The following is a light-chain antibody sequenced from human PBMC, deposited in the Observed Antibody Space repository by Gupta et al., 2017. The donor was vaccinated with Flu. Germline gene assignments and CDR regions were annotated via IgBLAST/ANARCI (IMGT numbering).Light chain of an antibody. CDR2: VTS. Sequence: LLSSVGGAVPITCASKQSSSRCLAWYQQKPGQAPMLLIYVTSSKATGIPDRFSGSGSGTEFTLTSSSLEPEDFAVYYCQQYVSPPFTFGQGTRVEI. V-gene: IGKV3-20*01. J-gene: IGKJ5*01. CDR1: KQSSSRC. CDR3: QQYVSPPFT.